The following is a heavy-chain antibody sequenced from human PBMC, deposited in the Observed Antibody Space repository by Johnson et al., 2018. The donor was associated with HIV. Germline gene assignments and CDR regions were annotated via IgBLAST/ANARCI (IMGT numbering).Heavy chain of an antibody. V-gene: IGHV3-66*01. Sequence: VQLVESGGGLVKPGGSLRLSCAASGFTVSGNYMNWVRQAPGKGLEWVSVIYSDGSTYYADSVQGRFTLSRDNSQNTLYLQMNSLKTEDTAVYYCTTEAYSSSSAAFDIWGQGTMVTVSS. D-gene: IGHD6-6*01. CDR3: TTEAYSSSSAAFDI. J-gene: IGHJ3*02. CDR1: GFTVSGNY. CDR2: IYSDGST.